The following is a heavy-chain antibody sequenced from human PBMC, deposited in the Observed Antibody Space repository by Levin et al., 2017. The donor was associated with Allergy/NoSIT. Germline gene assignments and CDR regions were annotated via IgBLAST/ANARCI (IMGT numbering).Heavy chain of an antibody. CDR2: INHSGST. D-gene: IGHD3-16*02. Sequence: SQTLSLTCAVYGGSFSGSYWSWIRQPPGKGLEWIGEINHSGSTNYNPSLKSRVTISVDTTKNQSSLKLSSVTAAGTAVYYCARDPPYYDYVWGSYRQKGAFDNWGQGTMVTVSS. J-gene: IGHJ3*02. V-gene: IGHV4-34*01. CDR1: GGSFSGSY. CDR3: ARDPPYYDYVWGSYRQKGAFDN.